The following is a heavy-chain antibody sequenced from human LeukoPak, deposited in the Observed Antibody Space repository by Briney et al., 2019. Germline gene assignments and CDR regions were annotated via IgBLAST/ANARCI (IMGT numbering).Heavy chain of an antibody. CDR3: ARDYADYVGYFFFDY. CDR2: IRGGGETT. Sequence: GGSLRLSCAASGFTFNNYAMNSVRQAPGKGLGWVSSIRGGGETTYYADSAKGRFTISRDNSQNALYLQMNSLRAEDTAVYYCARDYADYVGYFFFDYWGQGTLVTVSS. D-gene: IGHD4-17*01. CDR1: GFTFNNYA. V-gene: IGHV3-23*01. J-gene: IGHJ4*02.